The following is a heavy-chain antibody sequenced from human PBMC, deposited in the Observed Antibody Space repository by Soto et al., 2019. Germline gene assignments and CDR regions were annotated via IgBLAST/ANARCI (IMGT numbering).Heavy chain of an antibody. CDR3: ARSSSWYVFEY. V-gene: IGHV1-3*01. D-gene: IGHD6-13*01. CDR1: GYTFTCYD. J-gene: IGHJ4*02. Sequence: ASVKVSCKASGYTFTCYDMYWVRQAPGQRLEWMGWINAGNGNTKYSQKFQGRVTITRDTSASTAYMELSSLRSEDTAVYYCARSSSWYVFEYWGQGTLVTVSS. CDR2: INAGNGNT.